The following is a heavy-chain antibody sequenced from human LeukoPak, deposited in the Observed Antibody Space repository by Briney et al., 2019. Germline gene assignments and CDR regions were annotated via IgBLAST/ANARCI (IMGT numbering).Heavy chain of an antibody. J-gene: IGHJ4*02. V-gene: IGHV3-53*01. CDR1: GFTVSSNY. CDR3: ARLNSSGSSPNFDY. Sequence: GGSLRLSCAASGFTVSSNYMSWVRQAPGKGLEWVSVIYSGGSTYYADSVKGRFTISRDNSKNTLYLQMNSLRAEDTAVYYCARLNSSGSSPNFDYWGRGTLVTVSS. D-gene: IGHD6-19*01. CDR2: IYSGGST.